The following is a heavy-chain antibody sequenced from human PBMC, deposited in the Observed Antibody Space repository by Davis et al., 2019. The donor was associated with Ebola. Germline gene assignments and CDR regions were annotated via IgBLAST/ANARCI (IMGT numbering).Heavy chain of an antibody. CDR1: GYTFTSYD. Sequence: AASVKVSCKASGYTFTSYDINWVRQAPGQRLEWMGWINAGNGNTKYSQKFQGRVTITRDTSASTAYMELSSLRSEDTAVYYCARDTTYSSGSDIWGQGTMVTVSS. V-gene: IGHV1-3*01. J-gene: IGHJ3*02. CDR3: ARDTTYSSGSDI. CDR2: INAGNGNT. D-gene: IGHD6-19*01.